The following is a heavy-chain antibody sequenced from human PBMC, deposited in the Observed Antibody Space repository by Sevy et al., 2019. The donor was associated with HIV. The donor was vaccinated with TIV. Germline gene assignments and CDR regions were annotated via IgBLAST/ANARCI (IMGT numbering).Heavy chain of an antibody. CDR2: ISTGSTYT. CDR1: GFTFSDYY. D-gene: IGHD6-6*01. Sequence: GESLKISCVASGFTFSDYYMSWIRQAPGKGLEWVSYISTGSTYTNYADSVKGRFTVSRDNSENSLYLQMNSLRAEDTAVYYCARDGISSSVGYYYYYYGMDVWGQGTTVTVSS. CDR3: ARDGISSSVGYYYYYYGMDV. V-gene: IGHV3-11*05. J-gene: IGHJ6*02.